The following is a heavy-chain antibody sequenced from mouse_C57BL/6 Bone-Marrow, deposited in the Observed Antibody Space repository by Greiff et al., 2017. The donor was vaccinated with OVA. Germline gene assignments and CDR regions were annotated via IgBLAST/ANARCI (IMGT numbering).Heavy chain of an antibody. CDR3: TRERSTVVATDYYAMDY. J-gene: IGHJ4*01. CDR1: GFTFSSYA. Sequence: EVQLQESGEGLVKPGGSLKLSCAASGFTFSSYAMSWVRQTPEKRLEWVAYISSGGDYIYYADTVKGRFTISRDNARNTLYLQMSSLKSEDTAMYYCTRERSTVVATDYYAMDYWGQGTSVTVSS. D-gene: IGHD1-1*01. V-gene: IGHV5-9-1*02. CDR2: ISSGGDYI.